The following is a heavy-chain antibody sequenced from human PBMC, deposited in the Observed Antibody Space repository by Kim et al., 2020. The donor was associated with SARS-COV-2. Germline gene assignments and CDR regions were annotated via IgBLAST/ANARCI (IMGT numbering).Heavy chain of an antibody. CDR2: ISSSSSYI. J-gene: IGHJ6*02. D-gene: IGHD6-6*01. CDR1: GFTFSSYS. Sequence: GGSLRLSCAASGFTFSSYSMNWVRQAPGKGLEWVSSISSSSSYIYYADSVKGRFTISRDNAKNSLYLQMNSLRAEDTAVYYCARERSSSSDYYYGMDVWGRGTTVTVSS. V-gene: IGHV3-21*01. CDR3: ARERSSSSDYYYGMDV.